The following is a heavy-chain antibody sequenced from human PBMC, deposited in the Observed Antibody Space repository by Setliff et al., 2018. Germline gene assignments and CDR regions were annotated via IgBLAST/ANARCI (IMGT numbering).Heavy chain of an antibody. Sequence: ASVKVSCKASGYTFTRYGISWVRQAPGQGLEWMAYINTNNGDKYYAQRFQGRVTITADDSTSTIYMDVSSLRAKDTATYYCAGTDAYCAGDCSISWGQGTLVTVSS. CDR2: INTNNGDK. D-gene: IGHD2-21*02. J-gene: IGHJ5*02. V-gene: IGHV1-18*01. CDR3: AGTDAYCAGDCSIS. CDR1: GYTFTRYG.